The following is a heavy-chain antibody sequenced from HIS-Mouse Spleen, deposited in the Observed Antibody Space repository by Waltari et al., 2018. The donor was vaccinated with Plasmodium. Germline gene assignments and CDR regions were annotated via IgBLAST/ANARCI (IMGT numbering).Heavy chain of an antibody. CDR1: GYSIRSGYY. D-gene: IGHD3-10*01. Sequence: QVQLQESGPGRVTPSATLSLTCTVSGYSIRSGYYCGWIRQTPGKGLELIGSIYHSGNTYYNPSLKSRVTISVDTSKNQFSLKLSSVTAADTAVYYCARVDYGSGDYYYYYGMDVWGQGTTVTVSS. V-gene: IGHV4-38-2*02. J-gene: IGHJ6*02. CDR3: ARVDYGSGDYYYYYGMDV. CDR2: IYHSGNT.